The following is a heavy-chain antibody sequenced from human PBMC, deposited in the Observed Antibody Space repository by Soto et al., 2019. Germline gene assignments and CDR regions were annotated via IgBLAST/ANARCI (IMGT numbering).Heavy chain of an antibody. J-gene: IGHJ6*03. Sequence: GGSLRLSCAASGFTFSSYAMHWVRQAPGKGLEWVAVISYDGSNKYYADSVKGRFTISRDNAKNTLYLQMNSLRAEDTAVYYCARVGTAAGQPTYYYYYYMDVWGKGTTVTVSS. V-gene: IGHV3-30-3*01. CDR2: ISYDGSNK. CDR1: GFTFSSYA. CDR3: ARVGTAAGQPTYYYYYYMDV. D-gene: IGHD6-13*01.